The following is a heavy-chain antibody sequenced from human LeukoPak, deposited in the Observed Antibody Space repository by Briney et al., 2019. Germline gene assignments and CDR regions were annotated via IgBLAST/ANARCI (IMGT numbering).Heavy chain of an antibody. CDR2: MNPNSGNT. D-gene: IGHD6-13*01. J-gene: IGHJ4*02. CDR1: GYTFTSYD. CDR3: ARDVGIADDY. Sequence: ASVKVSCKASGYTFTSYDINWVRQATGQGLEWMGWMNPNSGNTGYAQKFQGRVTMTRDTSTSTVYMELSRLRSDDTAVYYCARDVGIADDYWGQGTLVTVSS. V-gene: IGHV1-8*02.